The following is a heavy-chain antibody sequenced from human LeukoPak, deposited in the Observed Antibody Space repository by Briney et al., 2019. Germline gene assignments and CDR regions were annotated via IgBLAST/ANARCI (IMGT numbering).Heavy chain of an antibody. J-gene: IGHJ4*02. CDR2: INHSGST. CDR1: GGSITDYF. Sequence: SETLSLTCALSGGSITDYFYNWVRQSPGKGLERIGEINHSGSTNYNPSLKSRVTISVDTSKNQFSLKLSSVTAADTAVYYCARRFGVWGSYRENWGQGTLVTVSS. V-gene: IGHV4-34*01. D-gene: IGHD3-16*02. CDR3: ARRFGVWGSYREN.